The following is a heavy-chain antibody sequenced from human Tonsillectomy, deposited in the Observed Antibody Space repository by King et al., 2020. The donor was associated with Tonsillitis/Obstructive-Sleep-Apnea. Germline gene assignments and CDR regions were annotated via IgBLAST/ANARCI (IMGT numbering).Heavy chain of an antibody. Sequence: VQLQQWGAGLLKPSETLSLTCAVSGGSFSGYSWSWIRQPPGKGLDWIGEINHSGSTNYNSSPKSRVTISVDTSKNQCSLKLSSVTAADTAVYYWASLSTSPSWNMDVWGKGTTVTVSS. V-gene: IGHV4-34*01. D-gene: IGHD2-2*01. J-gene: IGHJ6*03. CDR2: INHSGST. CDR1: GGSFSGYS. CDR3: ASLSTSPSWNMDV.